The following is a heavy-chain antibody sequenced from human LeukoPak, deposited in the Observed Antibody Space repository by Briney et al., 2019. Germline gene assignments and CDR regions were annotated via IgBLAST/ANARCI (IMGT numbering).Heavy chain of an antibody. Sequence: ASVKVSCKASGYTFTGYYMRWVRQAPGQGLEWMGWINPNSGGTNYAQKFQGRVTMTTDTSTSTAYMELRSLRSDDTAVYYCARDGDYVWGSYSSNWFDPWGQGTLVTVSS. CDR1: GYTFTGYY. CDR2: INPNSGGT. D-gene: IGHD3-16*01. CDR3: ARDGDYVWGSYSSNWFDP. J-gene: IGHJ5*02. V-gene: IGHV1-2*02.